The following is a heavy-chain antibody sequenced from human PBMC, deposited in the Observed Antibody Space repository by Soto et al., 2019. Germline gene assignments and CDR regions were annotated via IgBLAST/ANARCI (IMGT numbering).Heavy chain of an antibody. CDR2: INAGNGNT. CDR3: ARVLRIAVPPLGY. J-gene: IGHJ4*02. D-gene: IGHD6-19*01. CDR1: GYTFTSYA. V-gene: IGHV1-3*01. Sequence: ASVKVSCKASGYTFTSYAMHWVRQAPGQRLEWMGWINAGNGNTKYSQKFQGRVTITRDTSASTAYMELSSLRSEDTAVYYCARVLRIAVPPLGYWGQGTLVTVSS.